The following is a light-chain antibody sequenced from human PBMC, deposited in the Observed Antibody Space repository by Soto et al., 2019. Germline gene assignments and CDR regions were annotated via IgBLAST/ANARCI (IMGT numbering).Light chain of an antibody. CDR1: QSVSSSY. CDR2: GAS. CDR3: QQYDTSPRT. J-gene: IGKJ1*01. Sequence: EIGLTQSPGPLSLSPGERATLSCRARQSVSSSYLAWYQQKPGQAPRLLIYGASSMATGIPDRFSGSGSGTDFTLTISRLEPEYFAVYYCQQYDTSPRTFGQGTKVEIK. V-gene: IGKV3-20*01.